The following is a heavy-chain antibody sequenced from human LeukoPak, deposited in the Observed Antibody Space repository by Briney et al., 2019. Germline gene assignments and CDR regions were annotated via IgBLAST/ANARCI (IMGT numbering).Heavy chain of an antibody. CDR2: ISGSGGST. CDR1: GFTFSSYA. J-gene: IGHJ4*02. V-gene: IGHV3-23*01. D-gene: IGHD1-26*01. Sequence: HPGGSLRLSCAASGFTFSSYAMSWVRQAPGKGLEWVSAISGSGGSTYYADSVKGRFTISRDNSKNTLYLQMNSLRAEDTAVYYCARAPYSGSYHYFDYWGQGTLVTVSS. CDR3: ARAPYSGSYHYFDY.